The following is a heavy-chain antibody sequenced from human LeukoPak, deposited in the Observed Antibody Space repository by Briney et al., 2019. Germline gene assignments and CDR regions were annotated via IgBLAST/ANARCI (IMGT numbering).Heavy chain of an antibody. CDR1: AFNFSGYT. D-gene: IGHD3-10*01. J-gene: IGHJ4*02. Sequence: GGSLRLSCAASAFNFSGYTMNWVRQAPGKGLEWVSHISGSGGSTKYSGSVKGRFTISRDNSKNTLYLQINSLGADDTAVYYCAKDQDPHSYGSGSYAPFDYWGQGTLVTVSS. CDR3: AKDQDPHSYGSGSYAPFDY. CDR2: ISGSGGST. V-gene: IGHV3-23*01.